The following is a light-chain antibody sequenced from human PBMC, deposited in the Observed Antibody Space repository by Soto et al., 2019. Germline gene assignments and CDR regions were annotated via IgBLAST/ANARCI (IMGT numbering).Light chain of an antibody. CDR2: LGS. CDR1: QSLLHSNGYNY. V-gene: IGKV2-28*01. CDR3: MQALQTPWT. J-gene: IGKJ1*01. Sequence: DIVMTQSPLSLPVTPGEPASISCRSSQSLLHSNGYNYLDWYLRKPGQSPQLLIYLGSNRASGVPDRFSGSGSGTDFSLKISRVEAEDVGVYYCMQALQTPWTFGQGTTVEIK.